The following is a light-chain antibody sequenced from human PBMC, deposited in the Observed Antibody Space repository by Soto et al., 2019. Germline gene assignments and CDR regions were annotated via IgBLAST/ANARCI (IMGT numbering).Light chain of an antibody. J-gene: IGKJ4*01. V-gene: IGKV3-15*01. CDR1: QSLSST. Sequence: EIVMTQSPATLSVSPGERATLSCRASQSLSSTLAWYQQRPVQAPRLLIYNASTRATGIPARFTGSGSGTEFTHTISSLQSEDFAIYYCQQYNNWPLTFGGGTKVEIK. CDR2: NAS. CDR3: QQYNNWPLT.